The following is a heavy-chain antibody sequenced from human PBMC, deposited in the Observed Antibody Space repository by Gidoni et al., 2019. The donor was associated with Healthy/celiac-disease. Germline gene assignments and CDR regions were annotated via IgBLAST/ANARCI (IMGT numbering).Heavy chain of an antibody. CDR1: GFTFSSYG. CDR2: ISYDGSNK. CDR3: AKDQWELRLGFDY. J-gene: IGHJ4*02. V-gene: IGHV3-30*18. Sequence: SGFTFSSYGMHWVRQAPGKGLEWVAVISYDGSNKYYADSVKGRFTISRDNSKNTLYLQMNSLRAEDTAVYYCAKDQWELRLGFDYWGQGTLVTVSS. D-gene: IGHD1-26*01.